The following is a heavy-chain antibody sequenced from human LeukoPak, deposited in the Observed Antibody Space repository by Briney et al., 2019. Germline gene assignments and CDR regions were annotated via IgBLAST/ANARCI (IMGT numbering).Heavy chain of an antibody. CDR1: GGSISRYY. CDR2: IFDSGTT. Sequence: SETLSLTCTVSGGSISRYYLSWIRQPPGKGLAWFGYIFDSGTTNYNPSLKSRVTTSFSKTNKEFPLKQSYVPAADTAVYYCARGYDYVGGSYRYWGQGTLVTVSS. J-gene: IGHJ4*02. D-gene: IGHD3-16*02. V-gene: IGHV4-59*01. CDR3: ARGYDYVGGSYRY.